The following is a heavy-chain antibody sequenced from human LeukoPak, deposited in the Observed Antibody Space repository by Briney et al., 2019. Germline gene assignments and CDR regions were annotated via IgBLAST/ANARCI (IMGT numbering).Heavy chain of an antibody. D-gene: IGHD2-15*01. Sequence: GGSLRLSCAASGFTVSSNYMSWVRKAPGKGLEWVSVIYSGGNTYYADSVKGRFTITRDNSKNTLYLQMNSLRAEDTAVYYCAGLSPYCSGGSCYGQDHLFDYWGQGTLVTVSS. CDR3: AGLSPYCSGGSCYGQDHLFDY. V-gene: IGHV3-53*01. CDR2: IYSGGNT. CDR1: GFTVSSNY. J-gene: IGHJ4*02.